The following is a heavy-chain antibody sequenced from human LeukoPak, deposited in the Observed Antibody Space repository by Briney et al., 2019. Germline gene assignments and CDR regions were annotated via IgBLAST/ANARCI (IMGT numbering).Heavy chain of an antibody. V-gene: IGHV3-7*01. Sequence: GGSLRLSCAASGFTFSSYWMSWVRQAPGKGLEWVANIKQDGSEKYYLDSVKGRFTISRDNAKNSLYLQMNSLRAEDTAVYYCARADGVGVATPYFQHWGQGTLVTVSS. D-gene: IGHD2-15*01. J-gene: IGHJ1*01. CDR3: ARADGVGVATPYFQH. CDR2: IKQDGSEK. CDR1: GFTFSSYW.